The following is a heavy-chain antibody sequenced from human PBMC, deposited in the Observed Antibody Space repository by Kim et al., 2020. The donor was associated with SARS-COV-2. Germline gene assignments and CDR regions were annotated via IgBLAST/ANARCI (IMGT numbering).Heavy chain of an antibody. V-gene: IGHV3-49*02. Sequence: VKGRFTISSDDSKSIAYLQMNSLKTEDTAVYYCTSSPSYYYDSTGYFFDYWGQGTLVTVSS. D-gene: IGHD3-22*01. J-gene: IGHJ4*02. CDR3: TSSPSYYYDSTGYFFDY.